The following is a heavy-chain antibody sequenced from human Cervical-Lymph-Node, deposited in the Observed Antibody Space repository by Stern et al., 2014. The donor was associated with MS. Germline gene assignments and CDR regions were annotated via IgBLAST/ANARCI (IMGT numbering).Heavy chain of an antibody. CDR1: GASVSSGDYY. CDR3: ARNLTMAALSP. CDR2: IYGSANI. D-gene: IGHD3-10*01. J-gene: IGHJ5*02. V-gene: IGHV4-61*02. Sequence: VQLEESGPGLVKPSQTLSLTCTVSGASVSSGDYYWTWIRQPAGKGLEWIGRIYGSANIDYTPSLKSRVTISSDTSKNQLFLKLSSVTAADTAVYYCARNLTMAALSPWGQGTLVTVSS.